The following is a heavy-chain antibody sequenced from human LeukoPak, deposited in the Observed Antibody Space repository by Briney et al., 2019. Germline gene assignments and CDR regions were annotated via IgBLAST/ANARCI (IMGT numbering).Heavy chain of an antibody. CDR2: INTNTGNP. D-gene: IGHD1-26*01. J-gene: IGHJ4*02. V-gene: IGHV7-4-1*02. CDR3: ARDFEQYSGSYSPFDY. CDR1: GYTFTSYA. Sequence: ASVKVSCKASGYTFTSYAMNWVRQAPGQGLEWMGWINTNTGNPTYAQGFTGRFVFSLDTSVSTAYLQISSLKAEDTAVYYCARDFEQYSGSYSPFDYWGRGTLVTVSS.